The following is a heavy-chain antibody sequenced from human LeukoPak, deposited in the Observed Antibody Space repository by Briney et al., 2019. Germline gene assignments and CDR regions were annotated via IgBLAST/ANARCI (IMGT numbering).Heavy chain of an antibody. D-gene: IGHD5-12*01. J-gene: IGHJ5*02. CDR2: IGHTGEEA. CDR3: ATSGYRGYNHPT. V-gene: IGHV3-23*01. CDR1: GFTFSNRA. Sequence: GGSLRLSCAASGFTFSNRAMAWVRQAPGKGLEWVSVIGHTGEEAYYADSVKGRFAISRDNSKNTVYLQMNSLSAEDTAIYYCATSGYRGYNHPTWGQGTLVIVSS.